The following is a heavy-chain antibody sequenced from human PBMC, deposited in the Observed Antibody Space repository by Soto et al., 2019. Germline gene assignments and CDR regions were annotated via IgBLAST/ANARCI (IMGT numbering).Heavy chain of an antibody. J-gene: IGHJ6*02. Sequence: QVQLVQSGAEVKKPGSSVKVSCKASGGTFSSYAISWVRQAPGQGLEWMGGIIPIFGTANYAQKFQGRVTITADESTSTAYMKLSSLRSEDTAVYYCARGIGQQLVLPPYYYGMDVWGQGTTVTVSS. CDR1: GGTFSSYA. D-gene: IGHD6-13*01. CDR2: IIPIFGTA. CDR3: ARGIGQQLVLPPYYYGMDV. V-gene: IGHV1-69*12.